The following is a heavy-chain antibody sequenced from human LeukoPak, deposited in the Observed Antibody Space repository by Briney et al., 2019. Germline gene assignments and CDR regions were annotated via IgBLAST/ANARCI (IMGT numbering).Heavy chain of an antibody. CDR3: ARAIAAAGTDS. V-gene: IGHV3-74*01. D-gene: IGHD6-25*01. Sequence: PGGSLRLACAPSGFTFSSYWMHWVRQAPGKGPLWLARINSDGYSISYADSVKGRFTISRDNAKNTLYLQMNTLRAEDTAMYYCARAIAAAGTDSWGQGTLVTVSS. CDR2: INSDGYSI. CDR1: GFTFSSYW. J-gene: IGHJ4*02.